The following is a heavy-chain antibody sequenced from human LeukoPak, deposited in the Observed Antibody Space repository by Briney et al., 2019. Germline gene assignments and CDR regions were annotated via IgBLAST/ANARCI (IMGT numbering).Heavy chain of an antibody. CDR3: ARVEWLGYYFDY. CDR2: ISYDGSPK. J-gene: IGHJ4*02. Sequence: GGSLRLSCAASGFTFSSYAMHWVRQAPGKGLEWVAIISYDGSPKYYADSVKGRFTISRDNAKNSLYLQMNSLRAEDTAVYYCARVEWLGYYFDYWGQGTLVTVSS. CDR1: GFTFSSYA. V-gene: IGHV3-30-3*01. D-gene: IGHD6-19*01.